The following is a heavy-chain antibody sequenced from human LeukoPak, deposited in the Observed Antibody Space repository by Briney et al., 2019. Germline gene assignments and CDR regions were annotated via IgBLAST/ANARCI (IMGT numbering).Heavy chain of an antibody. Sequence: SSVTVSCKASGGTFTSYAISWVRQAPGQGLEWMGRIIPIFGIANYAQKFQGRVTITADKSTSTAYMELSSLRSEDTAVYYCASPWRLDDAFDIGGQGTMVTVS. J-gene: IGHJ3*02. V-gene: IGHV1-69*04. CDR2: IIPIFGIA. CDR3: ASPWRLDDAFDI. D-gene: IGHD5-12*01. CDR1: GGTFTSYA.